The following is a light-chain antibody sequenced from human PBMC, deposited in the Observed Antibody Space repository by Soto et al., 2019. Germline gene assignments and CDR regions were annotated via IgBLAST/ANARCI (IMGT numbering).Light chain of an antibody. J-gene: IGKJ5*01. CDR3: QQYNDWPSIT. CDR1: QSVSSY. Sequence: EIVMTQSPATLSVSPGERATLSCRASQSVSSYLVWYQQKPGQAPRRLIYGASTRATGIPARFSGSGSGTEFTLTISSLQSEDFAGYYCQQYNDWPSITFGQGTRLEI. V-gene: IGKV3-15*01. CDR2: GAS.